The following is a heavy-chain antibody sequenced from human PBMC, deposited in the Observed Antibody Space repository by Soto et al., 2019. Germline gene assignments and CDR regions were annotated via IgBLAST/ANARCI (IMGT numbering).Heavy chain of an antibody. Sequence: EVQLVESGGGLVQPGGSLRLSCAASGFTFSSYYMNWVRQAPGKGLVWVARITSDGSSTTYADSVKGRFTISRDNAKNTLYRQMNSLRAEDTAVYSGARERGGGFGDVWGQGTTVTVSS. V-gene: IGHV3-74*01. CDR2: ITSDGSST. CDR1: GFTFSSYY. D-gene: IGHD3-10*01. CDR3: ARERGGGFGDV. J-gene: IGHJ6*02.